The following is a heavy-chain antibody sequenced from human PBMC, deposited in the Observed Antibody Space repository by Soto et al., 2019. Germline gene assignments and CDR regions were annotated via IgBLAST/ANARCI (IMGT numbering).Heavy chain of an antibody. J-gene: IGHJ5*02. CDR3: ARVYSSPNWFDP. Sequence: QVTLKESGPVLVKPTETRTLTCTVSGFSLSKARMGVSWIRHPPGKALEWLAHILSNDEKSYSTSLKSRLTISKDTSKSQVVLTMTNMDPVDTATYYCARVYSSPNWFDPWGQGTLVTVSS. CDR1: GFSLSKARMG. CDR2: ILSNDEK. V-gene: IGHV2-26*01. D-gene: IGHD6-19*01.